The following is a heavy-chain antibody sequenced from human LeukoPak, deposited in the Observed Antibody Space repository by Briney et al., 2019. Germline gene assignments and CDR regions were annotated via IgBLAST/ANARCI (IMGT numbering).Heavy chain of an antibody. D-gene: IGHD4-17*01. CDR3: ARDEGMSDYAYYFDY. J-gene: IGHJ4*02. CDR2: INAGNGNT. Sequence: ASVKVSCKASGYTFTSYAMHWVRQAPGQRLEWMGWINAGNGNTKYSQKFQGRVTITRDTSASTAYMELSSLRSEDTAVYYCARDEGMSDYAYYFDYWGQGTLFTVSS. CDR1: GYTFTSYA. V-gene: IGHV1-3*01.